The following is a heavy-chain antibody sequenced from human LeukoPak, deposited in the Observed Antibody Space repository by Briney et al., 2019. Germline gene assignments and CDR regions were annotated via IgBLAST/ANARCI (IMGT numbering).Heavy chain of an antibody. Sequence: PGGSLTLSCAPSGFTFSSYEMNWVRQAPGKGLEWVSYISSSGSTIYYADSVKGRFTISRDNSKNTLYLQMNSLRAEDTAVYYCASISLWYVYDYWGQGTLVTVSS. CDR3: ASISLWYVYDY. J-gene: IGHJ4*02. D-gene: IGHD3-10*01. CDR1: GFTFSSYE. CDR2: ISSSGSTI. V-gene: IGHV3-48*03.